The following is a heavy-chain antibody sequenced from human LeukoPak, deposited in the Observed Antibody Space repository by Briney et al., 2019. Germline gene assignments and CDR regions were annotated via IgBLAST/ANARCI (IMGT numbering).Heavy chain of an antibody. CDR1: GGPISSVSYY. CDR2: IYYSGTT. J-gene: IGHJ5*02. Sequence: SETLSLTCTVSGGPISSVSYYWGWIRQPPGKGLEWIGNIYYSGTTYYNPSLKSRVTISVDTSKNQFSLHLNSVTPEDTAVYYCARRLTQYDCFDPWGQGILVTVSS. V-gene: IGHV4-39*01. CDR3: ARRLTQYDCFDP. D-gene: IGHD2-2*01.